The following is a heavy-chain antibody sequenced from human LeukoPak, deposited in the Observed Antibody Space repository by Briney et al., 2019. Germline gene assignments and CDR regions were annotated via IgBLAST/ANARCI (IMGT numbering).Heavy chain of an antibody. D-gene: IGHD1-26*01. CDR2: ISGSGANI. V-gene: IGHV3-23*01. Sequence: GGSLRLSCAASGFTFSNYAMSWVRQAPGKGLEWVSVISGSGANIYYVDSVKGRFTTSRDNSKNTLYLQVNSLRAEDTAVYYCAKGGKWDVTPFDYWGQGTLVTVSS. CDR1: GFTFSNYA. CDR3: AKGGKWDVTPFDY. J-gene: IGHJ4*02.